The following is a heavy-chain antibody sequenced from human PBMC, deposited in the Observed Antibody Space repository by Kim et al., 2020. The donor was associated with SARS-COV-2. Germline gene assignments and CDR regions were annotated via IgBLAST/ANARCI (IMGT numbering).Heavy chain of an antibody. J-gene: IGHJ4*02. V-gene: IGHV3-33*01. CDR1: GLPFSASG. CDR3: ARDKGERDSDY. Sequence: GGSLRLSCAASGLPFSASGMHWVRQAPGKGLEWVAMIWPDGTKAYYADSVKGRFTISRDNSKNTVYLQMNILRAEDTAVYYCARDKGERDSDYWGQGTLVTVSS. D-gene: IGHD3-16*01. CDR2: IWPDGTKA.